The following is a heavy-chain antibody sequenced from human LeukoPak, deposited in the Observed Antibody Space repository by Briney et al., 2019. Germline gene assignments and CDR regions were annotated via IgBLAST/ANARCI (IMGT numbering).Heavy chain of an antibody. CDR3: ARSPSRVRGVDYYGMDV. CDR1: RDSVSSNSAA. CDR2: TYYRSKWYN. V-gene: IGHV6-1*01. D-gene: IGHD3-10*01. J-gene: IGHJ6*02. Sequence: SQTLSLTCAISRDSVSSNSAAWNWIRQSPSRGLEWVGRTYYRSKWYNDYAVSVKSRITISPDTSKNQFSLQLNSVTPEDTAVYYCARSPSRVRGVDYYGMDVWGQGTTVTVSS.